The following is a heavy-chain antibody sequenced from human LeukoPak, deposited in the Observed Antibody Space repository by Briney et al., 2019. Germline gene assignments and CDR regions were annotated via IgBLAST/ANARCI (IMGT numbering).Heavy chain of an antibody. CDR1: GYTFTSYG. V-gene: IGHV1-18*01. J-gene: IGHJ4*02. Sequence: ASVKVSCKASGYTFTSYGISWVRQAPGQGLEWMGWISAYNGNTNYAQKLQGRVTMTTDTSTSTAYMELRSLRSDDTAVYYCARDTAPYSSSSESAYWGQGTLVTVSS. CDR2: ISAYNGNT. CDR3: ARDTAPYSSSSESAY. D-gene: IGHD6-6*01.